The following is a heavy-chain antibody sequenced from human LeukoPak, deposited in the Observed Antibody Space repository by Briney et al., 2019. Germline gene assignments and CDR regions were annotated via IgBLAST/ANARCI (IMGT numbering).Heavy chain of an antibody. J-gene: IGHJ4*02. D-gene: IGHD3-10*01. Sequence: PGGSLRLSCAASGFTFSSYWMSWVRQAPGKGLEWVANIKQDGSEKYYVDSVKGRFTISRDNAKNPLYLQMNSLRAEDTAVYYCARVGTMVRGVIRGFDYWGQGTLVTVSS. CDR3: ARVGTMVRGVIRGFDY. CDR1: GFTFSSYW. CDR2: IKQDGSEK. V-gene: IGHV3-7*01.